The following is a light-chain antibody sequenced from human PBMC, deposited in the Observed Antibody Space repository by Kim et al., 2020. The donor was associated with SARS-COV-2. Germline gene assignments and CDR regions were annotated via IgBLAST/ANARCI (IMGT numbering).Light chain of an antibody. Sequence: ASVGDRVTITCRASQGIRNDLGWYQQKPGKAPKLLIYAASSLQSGIPSRFSGSGSGTDFTLTISSLQPEDFATYYCLQDYNYPLTFGGGTKVDIK. CDR1: QGIRND. V-gene: IGKV1-6*01. CDR2: AAS. CDR3: LQDYNYPLT. J-gene: IGKJ4*01.